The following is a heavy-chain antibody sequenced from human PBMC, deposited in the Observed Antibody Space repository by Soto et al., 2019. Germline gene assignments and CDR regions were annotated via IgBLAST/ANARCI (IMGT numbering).Heavy chain of an antibody. CDR1: AFTFSDYY. Sequence: GGSLRLSCAASAFTFSDYYMGWIRQTPGKGLEWLSYISGNGNIIYYADSVKGRFTVSRDNAKNLLYLQMNTLRAEDTAVYYCAASAVSAAHHWGQGALVTVSS. CDR2: ISGNGNII. D-gene: IGHD2-2*01. J-gene: IGHJ5*02. V-gene: IGHV3-11*01. CDR3: AASAVSAAHH.